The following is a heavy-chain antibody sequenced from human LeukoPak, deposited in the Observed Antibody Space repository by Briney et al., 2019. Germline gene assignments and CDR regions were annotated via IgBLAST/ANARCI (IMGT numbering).Heavy chain of an antibody. Sequence: GGSLRLSCAASGFTLSNYPMGWVRQAPVKGLEWLSAIGEEKSGSWTKSADSVKGRFTISRDNSGNTVYLQMNSLRADDTAVYYCAKDGLGYSYGFLDNWGQGTLVTVSS. CDR3: AKDGLGYSYGFLDN. D-gene: IGHD5-18*01. CDR2: IGEEKSGSWT. CDR1: GFTLSNYP. J-gene: IGHJ4*02. V-gene: IGHV3-23*01.